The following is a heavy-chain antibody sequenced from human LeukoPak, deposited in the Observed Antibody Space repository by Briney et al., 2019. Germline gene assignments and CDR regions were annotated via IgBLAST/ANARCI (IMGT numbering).Heavy chain of an antibody. D-gene: IGHD6-13*01. V-gene: IGHV4-34*01. CDR1: GVSFSGYY. J-gene: IGHJ4*02. CDR2: INHSGST. Sequence: SSETLSLTCAVYGVSFSGYYWSWIRQPPGKGLEWIGEINHSGSTNYNPSLKSRVTISVDTSKNQFSLKLSSVTAADTAVYYCARGGYSGSWYLWGQGTLVTVSS. CDR3: ARGGYSGSWYL.